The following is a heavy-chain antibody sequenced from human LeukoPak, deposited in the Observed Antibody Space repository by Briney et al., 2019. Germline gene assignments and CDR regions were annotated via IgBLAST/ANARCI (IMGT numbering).Heavy chain of an antibody. CDR3: TTDYYGAGAK. CDR1: GYTFSDSW. D-gene: IGHD3-10*01. V-gene: IGHV3-74*01. Sequence: GGSLRLSCEVSGYTFSDSWMNWVRQTPGKGLVWVSIIDFDGSTTTYADSVKGRFTISRDNAKNTLYLQMNSLRAEDTGVYYCTTDYYGAGAKWGQGVLVTVSS. CDR2: IDFDGSTT. J-gene: IGHJ4*02.